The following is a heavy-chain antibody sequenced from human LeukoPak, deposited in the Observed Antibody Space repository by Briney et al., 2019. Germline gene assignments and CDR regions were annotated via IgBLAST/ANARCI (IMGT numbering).Heavy chain of an antibody. CDR1: GFTVSTYA. CDR2: ITGSGDST. CDR3: ADRNSWYPVDY. Sequence: PGGSLRLSCAASGFTVSTYAMRWARQAPGKGLEWVSGITGSGDSTYYADSVKGRFTISRDNSKNTLYLQMNSLRAEDTAVYCCADRNSWYPVDYGGQGTLVTVSS. V-gene: IGHV3-23*01. J-gene: IGHJ4*02. D-gene: IGHD6-13*01.